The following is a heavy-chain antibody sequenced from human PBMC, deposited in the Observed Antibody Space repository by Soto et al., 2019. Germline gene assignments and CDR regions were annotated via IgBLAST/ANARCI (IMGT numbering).Heavy chain of an antibody. CDR2: ISWDGGST. J-gene: IGHJ6*02. CDR1: GFTFDDYT. D-gene: IGHD6-6*01. V-gene: IGHV3-43*01. Sequence: GGSLRLSCAASGFTFDDYTMHWVRQAPGKGLEWVSLISWDGGSTYYADSVKGRFTISRDNSKNSLYLQMNSLRTEDTALYYCAKDMEGIAARPNYYYYGMDVWGQGTTVTVSS. CDR3: AKDMEGIAARPNYYYYGMDV.